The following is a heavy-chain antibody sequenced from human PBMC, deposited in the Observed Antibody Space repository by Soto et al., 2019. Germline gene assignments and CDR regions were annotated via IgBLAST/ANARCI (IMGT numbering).Heavy chain of an antibody. CDR3: ATPAFSDIVVVPAAYTNYYYGMDG. J-gene: IGHJ6*02. D-gene: IGHD2-2*01. V-gene: IGHV5-10-1*01. Sequence: LEISGEGSGGRVTSYWCSWVRPMPRKGLEWMGRIDPSDSYTNYSPSFQGHVTISADKSISTAYLQWSSLKASDTAMYYCATPAFSDIVVVPAAYTNYYYGMDGWGQGTTVTVS. CDR1: GGRVTSYW. CDR2: IDPSDSYT.